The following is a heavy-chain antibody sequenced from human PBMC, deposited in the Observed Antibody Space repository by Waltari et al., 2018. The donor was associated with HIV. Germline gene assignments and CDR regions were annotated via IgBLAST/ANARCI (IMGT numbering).Heavy chain of an antibody. Sequence: QVQLQESGPGLVKPSQTLSLTCSVSGGSISRGGYYLSWIRQHPGKGLEWIGYIYYSGSTYYNPSLKSRVIISVDTSKNQFSLKLSSVTAADTAVYYCARDLGYDTSGYYYGSAFDIWGQGTMVTVSS. D-gene: IGHD3-22*01. CDR1: GGSISRGGYY. V-gene: IGHV4-31*03. CDR3: ARDLGYDTSGYYYGSAFDI. CDR2: IYYSGST. J-gene: IGHJ3*02.